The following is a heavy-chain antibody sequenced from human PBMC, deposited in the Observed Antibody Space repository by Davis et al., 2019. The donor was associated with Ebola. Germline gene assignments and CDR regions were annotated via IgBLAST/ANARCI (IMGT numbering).Heavy chain of an antibody. CDR2: IYYSGST. CDR3: ARDLRYYYGMDV. J-gene: IGHJ6*02. D-gene: IGHD3-16*01. CDR1: GGSISSYY. Sequence: SETLSLTCTVSGGSISSYYWSWIRQPPGKGLEWIGYIYYSGSTNYNPSLKSRVTISVDTSKNQFSLKLSSVTAADTAVYYCARDLRYYYGMDVWGQGTTVTVSS. V-gene: IGHV4-59*01.